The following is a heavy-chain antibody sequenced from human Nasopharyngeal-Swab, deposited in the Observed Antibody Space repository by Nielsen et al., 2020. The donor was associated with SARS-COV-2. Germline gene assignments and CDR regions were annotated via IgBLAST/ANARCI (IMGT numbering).Heavy chain of an antibody. V-gene: IGHV3-23*01. CDR2: IGGSGGST. J-gene: IGHJ6*02. Sequence: GESLKISCAASGFTFSGYAMSWVRQAPGKGLEWVSGIGGSGGSTYYADSVKGRFTISRDSAKNSLYLQMNNLRAEDTAVYYCARGYCSSGSCYAKHYGMDVWGQGTTVTVSS. CDR3: ARGYCSSGSCYAKHYGMDV. CDR1: GFTFSGYA. D-gene: IGHD2-15*01.